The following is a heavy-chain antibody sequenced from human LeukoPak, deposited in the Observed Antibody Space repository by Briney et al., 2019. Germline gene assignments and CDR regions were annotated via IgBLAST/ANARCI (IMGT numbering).Heavy chain of an antibody. V-gene: IGHV1-18*01. J-gene: IGHJ5*02. Sequence: ASVNVSCKASGYTFTSYGISWVRQAPGQGLEWMGWISAYNGNTNYAQRLQGRVTMTTDTSTSTAYMELRSLRSDDTAVYYCARDRAAASDWFDPWGQGTLVTVSS. CDR3: ARDRAAASDWFDP. D-gene: IGHD6-13*01. CDR1: GYTFTSYG. CDR2: ISAYNGNT.